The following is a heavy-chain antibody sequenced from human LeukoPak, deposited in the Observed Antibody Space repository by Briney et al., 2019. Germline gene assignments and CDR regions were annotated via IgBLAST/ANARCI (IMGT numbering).Heavy chain of an antibody. D-gene: IGHD3-16*01. J-gene: IGHJ4*02. CDR3: ATMGVGGLIDY. V-gene: IGHV4-30-4*08. CDR1: GGSISSGDYY. CDR2: IYYSGST. Sequence: SSQTLSLTCTVSGGSISSGDYYWSWIRQPPGKGLEWIGYIYYSGSTYYNPSLKSRVTISVDTSKNQFSLKLTSVTAADTAVYYCATMGVGGLIDYWGQGTLVTVSS.